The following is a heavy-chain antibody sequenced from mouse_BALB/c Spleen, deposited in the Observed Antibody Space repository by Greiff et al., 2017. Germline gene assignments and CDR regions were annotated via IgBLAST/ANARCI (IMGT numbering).Heavy chain of an antibody. J-gene: IGHJ2*01. CDR2: IRNKANGYTT. V-gene: IGHV7-3*02. CDR1: GFTFTDYY. CDR3: ARDRYYFDY. Sequence: DVKLVESGGGLVQPGGSLRLSCATSGFTFTDYYMSWVRQPPGKALEWLGFIRNKANGYTTEYSASVKGRFTISRDNSQSILYLQMNTLRAEDSATYYCARDRYYFDYWGQGTTLTVSS.